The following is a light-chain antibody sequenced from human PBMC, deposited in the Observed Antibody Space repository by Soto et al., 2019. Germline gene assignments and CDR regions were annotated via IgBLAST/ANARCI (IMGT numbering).Light chain of an antibody. V-gene: IGKV3-15*01. Sequence: EIVMTLSPATLSVSPGEGATLSCRASQGIGDTLAWSQQKPGQTPRLLTYDTSIRATGVPARFSGRRSGAEFTLNISSLQSEDFAVYCCQHYLTLPGPVAVGTK. CDR2: DTS. J-gene: IGKJ4*01. CDR1: QGIGDT. CDR3: QHYLTLPGP.